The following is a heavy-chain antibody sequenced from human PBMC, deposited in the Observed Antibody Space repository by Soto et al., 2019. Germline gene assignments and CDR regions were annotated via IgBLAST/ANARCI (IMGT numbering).Heavy chain of an antibody. CDR2: IYHSGST. D-gene: IGHD4-17*01. V-gene: IGHV4-30-2*01. CDR1: GGSISSGGYS. CDR3: ARSTRTVTTFDY. J-gene: IGHJ4*02. Sequence: QLQLQESGSGLVKPSQTLSLTCAVSGGSISSGGYSWSWIRQPPGKGLEWIGYIYHSGSTYYNPSRKRRVTISVDRSNNQFSLKLSSVTAADTAVYYCARSTRTVTTFDYWGQGTLVTVSS.